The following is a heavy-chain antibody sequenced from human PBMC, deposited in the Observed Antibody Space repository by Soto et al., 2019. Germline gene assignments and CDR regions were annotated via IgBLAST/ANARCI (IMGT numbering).Heavy chain of an antibody. D-gene: IGHD3-9*01. J-gene: IGHJ4*02. CDR1: GGSISSYY. V-gene: IGHV4-59*01. Sequence: PSETLSLTCTVSGGSISSYYWSWIRQPPGKGLEWIGYIYYSGSTNYNPSLKSRVTISVDTSKNQFSLKLSSVTAADTAVYYCAKGPPDILTGYLGYWGQGTLVTVSS. CDR3: AKGPPDILTGYLGY. CDR2: IYYSGST.